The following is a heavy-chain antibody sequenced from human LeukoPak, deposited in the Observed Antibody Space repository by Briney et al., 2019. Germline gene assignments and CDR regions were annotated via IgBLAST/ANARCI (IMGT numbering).Heavy chain of an antibody. CDR2: IYYSGST. CDR3: ARLSSGSSSWYDIDY. D-gene: IGHD6-13*01. Sequence: SETLSLTCTVSGGSISGDYYWSWIRQPPGKGLEWIGYIYYSGSTYYNPSLKSRVTISVDTSKNQFSLKLSSVTAADTAVYYCARLSSGSSSWYDIDYWGQGTLVTVSS. V-gene: IGHV4-30-4*01. CDR1: GGSISGDYY. J-gene: IGHJ4*02.